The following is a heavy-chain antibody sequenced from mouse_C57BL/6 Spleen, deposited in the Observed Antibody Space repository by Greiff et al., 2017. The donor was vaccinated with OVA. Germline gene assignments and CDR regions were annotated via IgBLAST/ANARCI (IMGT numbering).Heavy chain of an antibody. D-gene: IGHD4-1*01. CDR2: INPSSGYT. CDR1: GYTFTSYT. J-gene: IGHJ1*03. Sequence: LQESGAELARPGASVKMSCKASGYTFTSYTMHWVKQRPGQGLEWIGYINPSSGYTKYNQKFKDKATLTADKSSSTAYMQLSSLTSEDSAVYYCARRTSELTGTSYWYFDVWGTGTTVTVSS. CDR3: ARRTSELTGTSYWYFDV. V-gene: IGHV1-4*01.